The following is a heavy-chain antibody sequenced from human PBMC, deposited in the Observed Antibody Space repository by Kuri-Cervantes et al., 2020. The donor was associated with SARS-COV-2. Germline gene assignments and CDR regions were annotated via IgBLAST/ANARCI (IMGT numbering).Heavy chain of an antibody. CDR3: ARYFSAYCGGDCYSNYYYYYGMDV. D-gene: IGHD2-21*02. J-gene: IGHJ6*02. Sequence: SETLSLTCTVSGGSISSYYWSWIRQPPGKGLEWIGYIYYSGSTNYNPSLKSRVTISVDTSKNQFSLKLSSVTAEDTAVYYCARYFSAYCGGDCYSNYYYYYGMDVRGQGTTVTVSS. CDR1: GGSISSYY. CDR2: IYYSGST. V-gene: IGHV4-59*01.